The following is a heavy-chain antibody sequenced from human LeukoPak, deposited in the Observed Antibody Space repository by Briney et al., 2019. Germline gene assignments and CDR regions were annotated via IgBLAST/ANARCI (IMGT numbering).Heavy chain of an antibody. CDR2: ISGSGGST. Sequence: PGGSLRLSCAASGFTFSSYGMSWVRQAPGKGLEWVSAISGSGGSTYYADSVKGRFTISRDNSKNTLYLQMNSLRAEDTAVYYCARGPAPYYYDSSGRRAFDIWGQGTMVTVSS. V-gene: IGHV3-23*01. CDR1: GFTFSSYG. CDR3: ARGPAPYYYDSSGRRAFDI. J-gene: IGHJ3*02. D-gene: IGHD3-22*01.